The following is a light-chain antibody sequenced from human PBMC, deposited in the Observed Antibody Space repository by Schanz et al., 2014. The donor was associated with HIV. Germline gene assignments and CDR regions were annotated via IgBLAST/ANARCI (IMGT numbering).Light chain of an antibody. CDR2: ATS. J-gene: IGKJ2*01. CDR1: QRLSSSY. Sequence: EIVLTQSPGSLSLSPGGRATLSCGASQRLSSSYLAWYQQKRDQPPRLVIYATSSRAAGIPDRFSGTGSGTDFTLTISRLEPEDLAVYYCQQYGSSPKTFGQGTKLEI. CDR3: QQYGSSPKT. V-gene: IGKV3-20*01.